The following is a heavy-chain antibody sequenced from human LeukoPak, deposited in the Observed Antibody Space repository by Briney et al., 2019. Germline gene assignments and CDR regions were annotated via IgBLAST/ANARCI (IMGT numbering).Heavy chain of an antibody. Sequence: PSETLSLTCTVSGDSISSSNWWTWVRQPPGKGLEWIGEVYRVSTNYNPSLKSRVTISVDKSKNQFSLKLSSVTAADTAVYYCSRRSRAAAGGAFDIWGQGTRVTVSS. D-gene: IGHD6-13*01. CDR3: SRRSRAAAGGAFDI. J-gene: IGHJ3*02. CDR1: GDSISSSNW. V-gene: IGHV4-4*02. CDR2: VYRVST.